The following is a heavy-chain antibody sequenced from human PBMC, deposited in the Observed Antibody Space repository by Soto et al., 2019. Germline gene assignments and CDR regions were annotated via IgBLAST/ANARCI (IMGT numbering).Heavy chain of an antibody. V-gene: IGHV1-69*06. J-gene: IGHJ4*02. D-gene: IGHD3-16*01. CDR3: TTKPLRGREYCFFDH. Sequence: QVQLVQSGAEVKKPGSSMKVSCTTSGGTFNSYTISWVRQAPGQGLEWMGEINPIFGTANYVQKFQDRVTITADRSTNTAYMELSSLRSDDTAVYYCTTKPLRGREYCFFDHWGQGTQATVSS. CDR1: GGTFNSYT. CDR2: INPIFGTA.